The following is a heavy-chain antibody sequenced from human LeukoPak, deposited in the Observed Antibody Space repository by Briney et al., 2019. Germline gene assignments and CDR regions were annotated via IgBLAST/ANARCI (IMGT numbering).Heavy chain of an antibody. D-gene: IGHD2-2*01. J-gene: IGHJ6*02. CDR3: AKDGPNVYCSSTSCRKPYYYYNGMDV. CDR2: ISGGGGNT. V-gene: IGHV3-23*01. Sequence: PGGSLRLSCAASKFAFSSYAMSWVRQAPGKGLEWVSAISGGGGNTYYADSVKGRFTISRDNSKNTLYLQMNSLRAEDTAVYYCAKDGPNVYCSSTSCRKPYYYYNGMDVWGQGTTVTVSS. CDR1: KFAFSSYA.